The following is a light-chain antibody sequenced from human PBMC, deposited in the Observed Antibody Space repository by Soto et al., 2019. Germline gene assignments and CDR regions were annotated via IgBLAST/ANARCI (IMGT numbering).Light chain of an antibody. CDR3: MQSIQSTWT. CDR2: EVS. Sequence: EIVMTQTTLSLSVTPGQPASISCKSSHSLLHIDGMTYLYWYLQKPGQPPQVLIYEVSNRFSGVPDRFSGSGSGTDFTMRISRVEAEDVGVYYCMQSIQSTWTFGQGTKVAIK. J-gene: IGKJ1*01. V-gene: IGKV2D-29*01. CDR1: HSLLHIDGMTY.